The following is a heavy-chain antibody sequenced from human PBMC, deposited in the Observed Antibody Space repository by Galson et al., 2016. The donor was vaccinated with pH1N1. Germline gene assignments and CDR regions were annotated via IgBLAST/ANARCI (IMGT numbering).Heavy chain of an antibody. CDR2: VSGSGST. Sequence: TLSLTCTVSGGSISSDSDYWNWIRQPAGKGLEWIGRVSGSGSTNYNPSLKSRVTISIDTSKNQFSLKMASVTAAGTAVYLCARESSEWFIISGHRVELNWFDPWGQGTLVTVSS. V-gene: IGHV4-61*02. J-gene: IGHJ5*02. CDR3: ARESSEWFIISGHRVELNWFDP. CDR1: GGSISSDSDY. D-gene: IGHD3-3*01.